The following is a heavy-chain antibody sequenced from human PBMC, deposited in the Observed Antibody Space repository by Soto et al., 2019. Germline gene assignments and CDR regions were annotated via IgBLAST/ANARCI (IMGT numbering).Heavy chain of an antibody. D-gene: IGHD1-1*01. V-gene: IGHV3-74*01. J-gene: IGHJ4*02. CDR3: ARRDWNGGYCDF. CDR1: GFTFSNYW. CDR2: IIGDGRTT. Sequence: EVQLVESGGGLVQPGGSLRLSCAASGFTFSNYWIHWVRQVPGKGLVLVSRIIGDGRTTHYADFAKGRFTISRDNAKNTVYLQMNSLRVEDTAVYYCARRDWNGGYCDFWGQGILVTVSS.